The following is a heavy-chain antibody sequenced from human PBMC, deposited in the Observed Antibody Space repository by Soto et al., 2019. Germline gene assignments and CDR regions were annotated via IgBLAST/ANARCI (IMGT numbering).Heavy chain of an antibody. Sequence: GGSLRLSCAASGFTFSSYAMSWVRQAPGKGLEWVSAISGSGGSTYYADSVKGRFTISRDNSKNTLYLQMNSLRAEDTAVYYCAKDFDYGGNSGYYYYGMDVWGQGTTVTVPS. D-gene: IGHD4-17*01. J-gene: IGHJ6*02. V-gene: IGHV3-23*01. CDR2: ISGSGGST. CDR1: GFTFSSYA. CDR3: AKDFDYGGNSGYYYYGMDV.